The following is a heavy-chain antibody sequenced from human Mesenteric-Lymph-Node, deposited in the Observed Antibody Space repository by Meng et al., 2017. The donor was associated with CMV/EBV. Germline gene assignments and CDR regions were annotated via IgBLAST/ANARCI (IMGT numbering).Heavy chain of an antibody. Sequence: GGSLRLSCEVSGFTFSSYQMTWVRQAPGKGLEWISYIGMSGSSRHYADSVKGRFTISRDNSRNTLYLQMNSLRPEDTAVYYCARVGTFYKDAMDVWGQGTTVTVSS. J-gene: IGHJ6*02. CDR2: IGMSGSSR. V-gene: IGHV3-48*03. D-gene: IGHD3-10*01. CDR1: GFTFSSYQ. CDR3: ARVGTFYKDAMDV.